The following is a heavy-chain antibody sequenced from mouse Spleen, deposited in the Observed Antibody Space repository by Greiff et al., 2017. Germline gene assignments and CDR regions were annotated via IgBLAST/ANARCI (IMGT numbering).Heavy chain of an antibody. CDR3: ARGGGYWFAY. D-gene: IGHD2-2*01. CDR2: IDPSDSYT. CDR1: GYTFTSYW. V-gene: IGHV1-69*01. J-gene: IGHJ3*01. Sequence: QVQLQQPGAELVMPGASVKLSCKASGYTFTSYWMHWVKQRPGQGLEWIGEIDPSDSYTNYNQKFKGKATLTVDKSSSTAYMQLSSLTSEDSAVYYCARGGGYWFAYWGQGTLVTVSA.